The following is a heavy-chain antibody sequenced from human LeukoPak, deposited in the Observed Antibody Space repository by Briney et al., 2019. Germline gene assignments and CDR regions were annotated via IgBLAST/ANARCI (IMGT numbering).Heavy chain of an antibody. J-gene: IGHJ4*02. D-gene: IGHD2-2*01. V-gene: IGHV3-48*01. CDR2: ISSSSSTI. CDR1: GFTFSSYS. CDR3: AGGLPATGNY. Sequence: GGSLRLSCAASGFTFSSYSMNWVRQAPGKGLEWVSYISSSSSTIYYADSVKGRFTISRDNAKNSLYLQMNSLRAEDTAVYYCAGGLPATGNYWGQGTLVTVSS.